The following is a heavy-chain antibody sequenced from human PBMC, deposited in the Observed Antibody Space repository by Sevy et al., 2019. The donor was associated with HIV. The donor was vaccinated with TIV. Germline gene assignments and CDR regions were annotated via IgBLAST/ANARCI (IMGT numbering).Heavy chain of an antibody. J-gene: IGHJ6*03. V-gene: IGHV4-59*01. CDR1: GGSISSYY. CDR2: IYYSGST. D-gene: IGHD3-10*01. CDR3: ARVRGRSRGYYYGSGSYADYYYYMDV. Sequence: SESLSLTCTVSGGSISSYYWSWIRQPPGKGLEWIGYIYYSGSTNYNPSLKSRVTISVDTSKNQFSLRLSSVTAADTAVYYCARVRGRSRGYYYGSGSYADYYYYMDVWGKGTTVTVSS.